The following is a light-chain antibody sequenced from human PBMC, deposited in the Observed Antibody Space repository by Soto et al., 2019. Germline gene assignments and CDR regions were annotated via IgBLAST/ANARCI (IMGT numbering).Light chain of an antibody. CDR3: QQLNSYPLT. CDR1: QGISSY. CDR2: AAS. J-gene: IGKJ4*01. Sequence: DIQLTQSPSFLSASVGDRVTITCRASQGISSYLAWYQQKPGKAPKLLIFAASTLQTGVPSRFSGGGSGTECTLTISSLQPADFATYYWQQLNSYPLTFGGGTKVEVK. V-gene: IGKV1-9*01.